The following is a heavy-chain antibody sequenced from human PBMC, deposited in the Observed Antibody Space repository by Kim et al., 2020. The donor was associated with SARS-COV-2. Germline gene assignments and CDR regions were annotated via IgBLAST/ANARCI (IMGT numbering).Heavy chain of an antibody. D-gene: IGHD3-16*01. J-gene: IGHJ6*02. CDR1: GFTFRSYV. V-gene: IGHV3-23*03. Sequence: GGSLRLSCTASGFTFRSYVMSWVRQAPCKGMEWVAAIHICCIDTFYADSVKCRFTISRDNSKSTLYLQMNSLRADDTAVYYCAKNLGYYYGMDVWGQGTTGIVSS. CDR3: AKNLGYYYGMDV. CDR2: IHICCIDT.